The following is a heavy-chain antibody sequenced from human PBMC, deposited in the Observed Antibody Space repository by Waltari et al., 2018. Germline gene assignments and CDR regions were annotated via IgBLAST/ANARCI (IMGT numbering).Heavy chain of an antibody. J-gene: IGHJ4*02. V-gene: IGHV4-38-2*02. CDR3: ARLASSRIVATIRRYYFDY. D-gene: IGHD5-12*01. CDR2: IYHSGST. CDR1: GYSISSGYY. Sequence: QVQLQESGPGLVKPSETLSLTCTVSGYSISSGYYWGWIRQPPGKGLEWIGSIYHSGSTYYNPSLKSRVTISVDTSKNQFSLKLSSVTAADTAVYYCARLASSRIVATIRRYYFDYWGQGTLVTVSS.